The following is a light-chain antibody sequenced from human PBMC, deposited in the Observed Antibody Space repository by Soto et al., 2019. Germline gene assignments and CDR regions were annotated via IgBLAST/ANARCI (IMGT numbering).Light chain of an antibody. CDR3: QQDNNWPLT. CDR1: QSINNN. V-gene: IGKV3-15*01. J-gene: IGKJ4*01. Sequence: EIVMTQSPATLSVSPGERATLSCRASQSINNNLAWYQQKPGQGPRLLIYGASSRSTGIPARFSGSGAGTGFTLTISSLQSEDFAICYCQQDNNWPLTFGGGTKVEIK. CDR2: GAS.